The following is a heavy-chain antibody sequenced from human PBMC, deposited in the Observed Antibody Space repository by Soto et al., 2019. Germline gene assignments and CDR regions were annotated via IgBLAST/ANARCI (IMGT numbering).Heavy chain of an antibody. CDR3: ARARSNDKKFDP. Sequence: SETLSLTCTVSGGSISSGGYYWSWIRQHPGKGLEWIGYIYYSGSTYYNPSLKSRVTISVDTSKNQFSLKLSSVTAADTAVYYCARARSNDKKFDPWGQGTLVTVSS. CDR2: IYYSGST. V-gene: IGHV4-31*03. J-gene: IGHJ5*02. D-gene: IGHD4-4*01. CDR1: GGSISSGGYY.